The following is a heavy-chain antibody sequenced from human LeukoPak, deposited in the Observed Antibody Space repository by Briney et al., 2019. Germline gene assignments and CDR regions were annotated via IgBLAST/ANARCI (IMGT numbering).Heavy chain of an antibody. CDR2: MNESGGT. J-gene: IGHJ5*02. D-gene: IGHD6-6*01. CDR3: ARGLRAARLAS. Sequence: SETLSLTCAVSGGSFSGYYWSWIRQPPGKGLEWIGEMNESGGTTYNPSLKSRATMSVDPSKNQLSLKLTSVTAADTAVYYCARGLRAARLASWGQGTLVTVSS. CDR1: GGSFSGYY. V-gene: IGHV4-34*01.